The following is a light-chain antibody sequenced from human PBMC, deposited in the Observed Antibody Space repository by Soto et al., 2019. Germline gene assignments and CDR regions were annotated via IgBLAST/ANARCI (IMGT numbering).Light chain of an antibody. V-gene: IGKV3-15*01. J-gene: IGKJ1*01. Sequence: EIVMTQSPATLSVSPGERATLSCRASQSVSTYLAWYQQKPGQAPRLLIYGASTRAAGISPRFSGGGSGTEFTLTISRLQSEDFAVYYCQQYNDWPRTFGQGTKVGIK. CDR3: QQYNDWPRT. CDR1: QSVSTY. CDR2: GAS.